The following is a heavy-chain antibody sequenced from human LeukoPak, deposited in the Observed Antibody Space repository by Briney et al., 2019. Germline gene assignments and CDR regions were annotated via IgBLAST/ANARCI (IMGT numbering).Heavy chain of an antibody. V-gene: IGHV4-59*01. Sequence: SETLSLTRTVSGGSISSYYWSWIRQPPGKGLEWIGYIYYSGSTNYNPSPKSRVTISVDTSKNQFSLKLSSVTAADTAVYYCARGGAPAAKYNWFDPWGQGTLVTVSS. CDR3: ARGGAPAAKYNWFDP. CDR2: IYYSGST. J-gene: IGHJ5*02. CDR1: GGSISSYY. D-gene: IGHD2-2*01.